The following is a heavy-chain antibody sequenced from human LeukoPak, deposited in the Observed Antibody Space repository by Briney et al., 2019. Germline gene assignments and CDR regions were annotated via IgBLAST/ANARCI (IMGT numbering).Heavy chain of an antibody. CDR3: ARHLGPYSASYLDY. J-gene: IGHJ4*02. CDR1: GASISSSTYC. V-gene: IGHV4-39*01. D-gene: IGHD1-26*01. Sequence: SGTLSLTCTVSGASISSSTYCWGWSRQSPGKGLEWLGSVNYAVNTYYNPSLKSRVTISADTSKNQFSLKMNFVTAADTALYYCARHLGPYSASYLDYWGQGSLVTVSS. CDR2: VNYAVNT.